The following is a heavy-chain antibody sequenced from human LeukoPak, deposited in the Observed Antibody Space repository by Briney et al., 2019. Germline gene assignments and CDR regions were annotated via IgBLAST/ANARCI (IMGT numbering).Heavy chain of an antibody. Sequence: SETLSLTCAVYGVSFSGYYWSWIRQPPGKGLEWIGEINHNGSTNYNPSLKSRVTISVDTSKNQFSLKLSSVTAADTAVYYCARGHGSYGFPGGYWGQGTLVTVSS. D-gene: IGHD5-18*01. V-gene: IGHV4-34*01. CDR2: INHNGST. J-gene: IGHJ4*02. CDR3: ARGHGSYGFPGGY. CDR1: GVSFSGYY.